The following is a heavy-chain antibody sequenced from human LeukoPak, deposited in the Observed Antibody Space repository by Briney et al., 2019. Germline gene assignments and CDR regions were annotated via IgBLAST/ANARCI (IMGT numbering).Heavy chain of an antibody. D-gene: IGHD3-9*01. V-gene: IGHV1-69*05. CDR1: GGTFSSYA. CDR3: ARDPGYDILTGYGDY. J-gene: IGHJ4*02. Sequence: SVKVSCKASGGTFSSYAISWVRQAPGQGLEWMGRIIPIFGTANYAQKFQGRVTITTDESTSTAYMELSSLRSEDTAVYYCARDPGYDILTGYGDYWGQGTLVTVSS. CDR2: IIPIFGTA.